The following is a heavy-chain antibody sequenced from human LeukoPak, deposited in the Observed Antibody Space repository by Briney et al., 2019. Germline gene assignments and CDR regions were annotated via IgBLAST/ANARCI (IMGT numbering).Heavy chain of an antibody. CDR1: GGSISSHY. J-gene: IGHJ6*03. CDR2: IYYSGST. D-gene: IGHD3-10*01. V-gene: IGHV4-59*11. Sequence: SETLSLTCTVSGGSISSHYWSWIRQPPGKGLEWIGYIYYSGSTNYNPSLKSRVTISVDTSKNQFSLKLSSVTAADTAVYYCARTRNRDYYYYYYMDVWGKGTTVTVSS. CDR3: ARTRNRDYYYYYYMDV.